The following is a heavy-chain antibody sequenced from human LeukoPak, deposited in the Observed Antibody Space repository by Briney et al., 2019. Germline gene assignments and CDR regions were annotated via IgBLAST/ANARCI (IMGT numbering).Heavy chain of an antibody. CDR2: IHRGGST. V-gene: IGHV4-30-2*01. D-gene: IGHD1-26*01. Sequence: SQTLSLTCTVSGGSISSGGYYWSWIRQPPGKGLEWIGYIHRGGSTYYNPSLKSRVTISVDRSKNQFSLKLTSVTAADTAVYYCVRDSVVGASTRYFDYWGQGTLVTVSS. CDR3: VRDSVVGASTRYFDY. CDR1: GGSISSGGYY. J-gene: IGHJ4*02.